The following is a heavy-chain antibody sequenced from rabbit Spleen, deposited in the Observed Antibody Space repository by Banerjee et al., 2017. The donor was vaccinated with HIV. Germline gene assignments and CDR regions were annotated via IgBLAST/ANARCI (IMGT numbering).Heavy chain of an antibody. CDR1: GFDFGSNA. D-gene: IGHD4-1*01. J-gene: IGHJ4*01. Sequence: QEQLVESGGGLVQPEGSLTLTCKASGFDFGSNAMCWVRQAPGKGPEWIACIVNGDGSTYYASWVNGRFTISRSTSLATVTLQVTSLTAADTATYFCARQLHSGDHNSKLWGPGTLVTVS. CDR3: ARQLHSGDHNSKL. V-gene: IGHV1S47*01. CDR2: IVNGDGST.